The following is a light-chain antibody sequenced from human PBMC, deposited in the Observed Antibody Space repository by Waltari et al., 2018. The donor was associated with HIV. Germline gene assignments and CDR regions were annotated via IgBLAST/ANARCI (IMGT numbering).Light chain of an antibody. CDR3: CSYAGSSNWV. CDR1: SSDVGSYNL. CDR2: EGI. V-gene: IGLV2-23*01. J-gene: IGLJ3*02. Sequence: QSALTQPASVSGSPGQSITISCTGSSSDVGSYNLFSWYQQHPGKPPKLMIYEGIKRPSGVSNRFAGSKSGNTASLTISGLQAEDEADYYCCSYAGSSNWVFGGGTKLTVL.